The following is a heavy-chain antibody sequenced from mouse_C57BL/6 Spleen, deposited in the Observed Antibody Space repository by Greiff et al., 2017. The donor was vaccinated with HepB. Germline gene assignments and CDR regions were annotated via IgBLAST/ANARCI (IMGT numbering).Heavy chain of an antibody. D-gene: IGHD1-1*01. Sequence: QVQLQQPGAELVKPGASVKLSCKASGYTFTSYWMHWVKQRPGQGLEWIGEIDPSDSYTNYNQKFKGKSTLTVDKSSSTAYMQLSSLTSEDSAVYYCAIPLYYYGSSYVFDYWGQGTTLTVSS. CDR2: IDPSDSYT. V-gene: IGHV1-69*01. CDR3: AIPLYYYGSSYVFDY. J-gene: IGHJ2*01. CDR1: GYTFTSYW.